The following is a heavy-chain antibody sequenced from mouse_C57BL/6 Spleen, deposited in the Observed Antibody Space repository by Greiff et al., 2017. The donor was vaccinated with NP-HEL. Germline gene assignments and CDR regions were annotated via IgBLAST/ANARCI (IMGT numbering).Heavy chain of an antibody. CDR2: ISSGSSTI. D-gene: IGHD1-1*01. CDR1: GFTFSDYG. CDR3: ARGFTTVPVYWYFDV. J-gene: IGHJ1*03. Sequence: EVQGVESGGGLVKPGGSLKLSCAASGFTFSDYGMHWVRQAPEKGLEWVAYISSGSSTIYYADTVKGRFTISRDNAKNTLFLHMTSLRSEDTAMYYCARGFTTVPVYWYFDVWGTGTTVTVSS. V-gene: IGHV5-17*01.